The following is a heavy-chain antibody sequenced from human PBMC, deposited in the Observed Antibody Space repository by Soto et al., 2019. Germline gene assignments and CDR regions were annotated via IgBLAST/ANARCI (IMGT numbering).Heavy chain of an antibody. CDR1: GFTFSSYG. V-gene: IGHV3-30*18. Sequence: QVQLVESGGGVVQPGRSLRLSCAASGFTFSSYGMHWVRQAPGKGLEWEAVISYDGSNKYYADSVKGRFTISRDNSKNTLYLQMNSLRAEDTAVYYCAKETAYYDILTGYVGDYWGQGTLVTVSS. CDR2: ISYDGSNK. CDR3: AKETAYYDILTGYVGDY. D-gene: IGHD3-9*01. J-gene: IGHJ4*02.